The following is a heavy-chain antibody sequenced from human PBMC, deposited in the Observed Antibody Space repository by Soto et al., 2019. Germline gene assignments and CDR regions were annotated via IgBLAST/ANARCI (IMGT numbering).Heavy chain of an antibody. D-gene: IGHD2-15*01. CDR1: GVSISSYY. Sequence: SETLYLTCTVSGVSISSYYWSWIRQPPGKGLEWIGDINYSGTSNYNPSLKSRVTISVDTSKNQFSLKLSSVTAADTAVYYCARGHSVVAFDYWGQGTLVTVSS. CDR2: INYSGTS. V-gene: IGHV4-59*12. CDR3: ARGHSVVAFDY. J-gene: IGHJ4*02.